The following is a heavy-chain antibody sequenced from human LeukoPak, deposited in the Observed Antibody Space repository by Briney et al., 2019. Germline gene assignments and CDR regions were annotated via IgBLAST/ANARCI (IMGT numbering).Heavy chain of an antibody. CDR2: MNPNSGGT. Sequence: GASVKVSCKASGDTFRGHDINWVRQVAGQGLEWMGWMNPNSGGTGYAQKFQGRFTISWNTSITTAYMELTGLRSEDTAVYYCAGEGPQGGFYDYYYMDVWGQGTAVTVSS. CDR1: GDTFRGHD. D-gene: IGHD3-3*01. J-gene: IGHJ6*03. V-gene: IGHV1-8*01. CDR3: AGEGPQGGFYDYYYMDV.